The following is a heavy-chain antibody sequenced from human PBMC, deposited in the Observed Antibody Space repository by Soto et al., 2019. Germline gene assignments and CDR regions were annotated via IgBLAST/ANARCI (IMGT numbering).Heavy chain of an antibody. CDR1: GFTFSDYY. CDR3: ARDAAMLWSLDDY. D-gene: IGHD2-2*01. J-gene: IGHJ4*02. V-gene: IGHV3-11*01. Sequence: GGSLRLSCAASGFTFSDYYMSWIRQAPGKGLEWVSYISSSGSTIYYADSVKGRFTISRDNAKNSLYLQMNSLRAEDTAVYYCARDAAMLWSLDDYWGQGTLVTVSS. CDR2: ISSSGSTI.